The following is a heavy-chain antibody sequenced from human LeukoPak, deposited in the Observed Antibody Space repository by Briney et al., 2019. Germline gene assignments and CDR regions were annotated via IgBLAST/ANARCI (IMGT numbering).Heavy chain of an antibody. D-gene: IGHD3-22*01. CDR1: GYNFSNYW. Sequence: GESLKISCKGSGYNFSNYWIHWVRQMPGKGLEWMGIIYAGDSDTRYSPSFQGQVTISADRSISTAYQQWSSLKASDTAMYYCARRVDSGFSFDFWGQGTLVTVSS. V-gene: IGHV5-51*01. J-gene: IGHJ4*02. CDR3: ARRVDSGFSFDF. CDR2: IYAGDSDT.